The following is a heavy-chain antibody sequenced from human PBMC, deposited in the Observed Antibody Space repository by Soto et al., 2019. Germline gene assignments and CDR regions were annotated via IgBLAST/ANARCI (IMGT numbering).Heavy chain of an antibody. V-gene: IGHV3-21*04. CDR1: GFPFSIYI. D-gene: IGHD3-3*01. CDR3: TKEVNYDFWNYFGMDG. CDR2: ITSNTE. J-gene: IGHJ6*02. Sequence: PGGSLRLSFAASGFPFSIYIMNWVRQAPGKGLERVSTITSNTEYYADSVKGRFSISRVNSENTVHLQMNGLRVEDTAVYFCTKEVNYDFWNYFGMDGWGRGTTVTVSS.